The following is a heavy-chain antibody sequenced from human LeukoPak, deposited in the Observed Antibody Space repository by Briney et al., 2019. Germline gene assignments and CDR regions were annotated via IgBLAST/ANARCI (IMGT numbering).Heavy chain of an antibody. J-gene: IGHJ4*02. CDR1: GFTFSSYA. V-gene: IGHV3-23*01. CDR2: ISGSGGST. CDR3: ARADKGYFDY. Sequence: AGGSLRLSCAASGFTFSSYAMSWVRQAPGKGLEWVSAISGSGGSTYYADSVKGRFTISRDNSKNTLYLQMNSLRAEDTAVYYCARADKGYFDYWGQGTLVTVSS.